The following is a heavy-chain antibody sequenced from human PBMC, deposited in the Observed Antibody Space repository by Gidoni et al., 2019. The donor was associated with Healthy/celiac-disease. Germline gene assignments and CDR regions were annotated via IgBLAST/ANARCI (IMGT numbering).Heavy chain of an antibody. CDR1: GGTFSRYA. J-gene: IGHJ6*03. D-gene: IGHD2-2*01. Sequence: QVQLVQSGAAVKKPGSSVKVSCKASGGTFSRYAIRWVRQAPGQGLEWMGGIIPIFGTANYAQKFQGRVTITADESTSTAYMELSSLRSEDTAVYYCARAQYRENYYYYYMDVWGKGTTVTVSS. CDR2: IIPIFGTA. CDR3: ARAQYRENYYYYYMDV. V-gene: IGHV1-69*01.